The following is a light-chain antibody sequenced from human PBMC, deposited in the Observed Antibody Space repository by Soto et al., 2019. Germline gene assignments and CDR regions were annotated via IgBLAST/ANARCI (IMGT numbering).Light chain of an antibody. J-gene: IGKJ2*01. Sequence: DIVMTQSPDSLAVSLGEGATINCTSSQSVLYSSNNKRYLAWYQQKPGQPPKLLISWASTRESGVPDRFSGSGSGTDFSLTISSLQAEDVAVYYCQQYFSSPFTFGQGTKLEIK. CDR1: QSVLYSSNNKRY. CDR2: WAS. V-gene: IGKV4-1*01. CDR3: QQYFSSPFT.